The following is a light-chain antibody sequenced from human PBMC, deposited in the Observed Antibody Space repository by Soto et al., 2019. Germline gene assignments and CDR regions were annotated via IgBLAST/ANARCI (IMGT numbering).Light chain of an antibody. CDR3: SVYTARSTRV. CDR1: MRDVGAYNL. CDR2: EVR. J-gene: IGLJ3*02. V-gene: IGLV2-14*01. Sequence: QSALTQPASVSGSAGQSITISFSGTMRDVGAYNLVSWYQQHPGTAPKLIIYEVRNRPSGISSRFSGSRSGNTASLTISGLQPGDECGYYCSVYTARSTRVFGGGTKVTAL.